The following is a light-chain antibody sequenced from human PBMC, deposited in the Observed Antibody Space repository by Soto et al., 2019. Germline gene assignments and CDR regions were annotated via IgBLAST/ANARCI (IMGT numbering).Light chain of an antibody. CDR3: QSYDSSNYV. J-gene: IGLJ1*01. Sequence: NFMLTQPHSVSESPGKTVTISCTRSSGSIASYYVQWYQQRPGGAPTTVIYEDNQRPSGVPDRFSGSIDSSSNSASLTISGLKTEDEADYYCQSYDSSNYVFGTGTKVTV. CDR1: SGSIASYY. V-gene: IGLV6-57*04. CDR2: EDN.